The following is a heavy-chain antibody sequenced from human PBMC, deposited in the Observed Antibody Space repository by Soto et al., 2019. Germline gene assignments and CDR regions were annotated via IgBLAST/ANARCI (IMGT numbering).Heavy chain of an antibody. CDR3: ARGLITGSQYSGGWYYFDS. V-gene: IGHV4-34*01. CDR2: INHSGSA. Sequence: QVQLQQSGAGLLKPSETLSLTCDVYGGSFSGYIWTWIRQTPGKGLQWIGQINHSGSANYNPSLSRRVTTSVHTSNSQFSLELSSGTAADTAVYYCARGLITGSQYSGGWYYFDSWGQGTQVTVSS. CDR1: GGSFSGYI. J-gene: IGHJ4*02. D-gene: IGHD1-26*01.